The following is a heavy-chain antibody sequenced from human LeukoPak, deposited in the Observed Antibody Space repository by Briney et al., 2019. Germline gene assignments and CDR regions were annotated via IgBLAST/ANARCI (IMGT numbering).Heavy chain of an antibody. CDR1: GFTFTNYA. J-gene: IGHJ4*02. D-gene: IGHD6-6*01. CDR2: ISSSSSTI. CDR3: ARARRGAFDY. V-gene: IGHV3-48*04. Sequence: PGGSLRLPCAASGFTFTNYAMNWVRQAPGEGLEWVSYISSSSSTIYYADSVKGRFTISRDNAKNSLYLQMNSLRAEDTAVYYCARARRGAFDYWGQGTLVTVSS.